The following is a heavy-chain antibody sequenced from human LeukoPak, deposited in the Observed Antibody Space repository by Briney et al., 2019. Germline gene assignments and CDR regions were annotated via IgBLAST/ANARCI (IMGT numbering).Heavy chain of an antibody. J-gene: IGHJ4*02. V-gene: IGHV3-30*04. CDR2: ISYAGSNT. Sequence: GGSLRLSCAASGFTFSSYAMHWVRQAPGKGLEWVSLISYAGSNTYYADSVKGRSTISRDNSKNTLYLQMNSLRAEDTAVYYCAKVTYGSGTYGAFDYWGQGTLVTVSS. CDR3: AKVTYGSGTYGAFDY. CDR1: GFTFSSYA. D-gene: IGHD3-10*01.